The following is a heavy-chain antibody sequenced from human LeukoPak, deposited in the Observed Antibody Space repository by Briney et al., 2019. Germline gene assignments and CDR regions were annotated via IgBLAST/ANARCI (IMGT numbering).Heavy chain of an antibody. V-gene: IGHV1-2*02. Sequence: PWASVKVSCKASGYTFTGYYMHWVRQAPGQGLEWMGWINPNSGGTNYAQKFQGRVTMTRDTSISTAYMELSRLRSDDTAVYYCARGPHPPMIVVVNGIDPWGQGTLVTVSS. J-gene: IGHJ5*02. CDR2: INPNSGGT. D-gene: IGHD3-22*01. CDR1: GYTFTGYY. CDR3: ARGPHPPMIVVVNGIDP.